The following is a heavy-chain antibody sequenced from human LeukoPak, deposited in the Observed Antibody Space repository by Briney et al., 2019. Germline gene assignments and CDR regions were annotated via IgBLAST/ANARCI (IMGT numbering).Heavy chain of an antibody. Sequence: GGSLRLSCAASGFTFSSYAMHWVRQAPGEGLEWVAVISYDGSNKYYADSVKGRFTISRDNSKNTLYLQMNSLRAEDTAVYYCARQQSSSWYGVVVWDYWGQGTLVTVSS. D-gene: IGHD6-13*01. CDR3: ARQQSSSWYGVVVWDY. V-gene: IGHV3-30-3*01. CDR1: GFTFSSYA. J-gene: IGHJ4*02. CDR2: ISYDGSNK.